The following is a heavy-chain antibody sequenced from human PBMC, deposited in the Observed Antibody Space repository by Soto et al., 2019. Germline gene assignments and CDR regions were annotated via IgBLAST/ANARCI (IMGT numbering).Heavy chain of an antibody. J-gene: IGHJ3*02. V-gene: IGHV4-34*01. CDR2: INHSGST. D-gene: IGHD2-15*01. Sequence: QVQLQQWGAGLLKPSETLSLTCAVSGGSFSGYYWSWIRQPPGKGLEWIGEINHSGSTNYNPSLTSRGTVTVDTSKNQFSLTLRFGTAADTAVYYCARGRVVVVAAARRDAFDIWGQGTMVTVSS. CDR1: GGSFSGYY. CDR3: ARGRVVVVAAARRDAFDI.